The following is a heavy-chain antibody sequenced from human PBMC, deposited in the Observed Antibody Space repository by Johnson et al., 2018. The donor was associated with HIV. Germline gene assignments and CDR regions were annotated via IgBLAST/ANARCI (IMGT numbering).Heavy chain of an antibody. D-gene: IGHD1-26*01. Sequence: MQLVESGGGVVQPGGSLRLSCAASAFNFNTYGMDWVRQAPGKGLEWVAFIRYDGSSKYYADSVKGRFTVSRDNSKNTLYLQMKSLRPEDTAVYYCAKESKWESRTPHAFDLWGQGTMVTVSS. V-gene: IGHV3-30*02. CDR2: IRYDGSSK. CDR1: AFNFNTYG. CDR3: AKESKWESRTPHAFDL. J-gene: IGHJ3*01.